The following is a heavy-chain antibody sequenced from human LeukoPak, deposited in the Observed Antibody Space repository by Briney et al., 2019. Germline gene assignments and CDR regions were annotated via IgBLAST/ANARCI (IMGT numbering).Heavy chain of an antibody. D-gene: IGHD3-10*01. CDR3: ARVFDSGSQAYFYYMDV. CDR1: GDSISSYH. Sequence: SETLSLTCTVSGDSISSYHWSWIRQPPGKGLEWIGYIYSSGSTNYNPSLKSRVTMSVDTSKNQFSLKVSSVTAADTAVYYCARVFDSGSQAYFYYMDVWGKGTTVTISS. CDR2: IYSSGST. J-gene: IGHJ6*03. V-gene: IGHV4-59*01.